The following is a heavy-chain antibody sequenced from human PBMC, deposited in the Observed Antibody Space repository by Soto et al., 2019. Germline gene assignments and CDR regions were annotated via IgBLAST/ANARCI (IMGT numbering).Heavy chain of an antibody. CDR3: ARDYKGATREIYYYYGMDV. Sequence: ASVKVSCKASGYTFTGYYMHWVRQAPGQGLDWMGWINPNSGGTNYAQKFQGWVTMTRDTSISTAYMELSRLRSDDTAVYYCARDYKGATREIYYYYGMDVWGQGTTVTVSS. CDR1: GYTFTGYY. CDR2: INPNSGGT. V-gene: IGHV1-2*04. D-gene: IGHD1-26*01. J-gene: IGHJ6*02.